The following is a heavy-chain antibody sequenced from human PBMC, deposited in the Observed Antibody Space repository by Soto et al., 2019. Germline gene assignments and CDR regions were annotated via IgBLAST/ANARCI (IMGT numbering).Heavy chain of an antibody. V-gene: IGHV3-48*01. Sequence: GGSLRLSCAASGFTFNSYSMTWALQAPGKGLEWVSYISSSSSTIYYADSVKGRFTISRDNAKNSLYLQMNSLRAEDTAVYFFAIDQATGPGAFWGQGTLVTVSS. CDR1: GFTFNSYS. D-gene: IGHD4-17*01. CDR3: AIDQATGPGAF. CDR2: ISSSSSTI. J-gene: IGHJ4*02.